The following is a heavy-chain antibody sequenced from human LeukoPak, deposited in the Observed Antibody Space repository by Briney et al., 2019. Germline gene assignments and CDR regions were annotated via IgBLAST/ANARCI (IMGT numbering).Heavy chain of an antibody. J-gene: IGHJ5*02. V-gene: IGHV4-34*01. CDR2: INHSGST. CDR3: ARGIVVAPFDP. D-gene: IGHD3-22*01. CDR1: GGSFSGYY. Sequence: SETLSLTCAVYGGSFSGYYWSWIRQPPGRGLEWIGEINHSGSTNYNPSLKSRVTISVDTSKNQFSLKLSSVTAADTAVYYCARGIVVAPFDPWGQGTLVTVSS.